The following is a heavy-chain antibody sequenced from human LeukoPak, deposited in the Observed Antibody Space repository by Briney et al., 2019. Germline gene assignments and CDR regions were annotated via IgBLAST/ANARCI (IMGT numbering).Heavy chain of an antibody. CDR1: GGSFSGYY. D-gene: IGHD3-22*01. J-gene: IGHJ5*02. CDR2: INHSGST. Sequence: PSETLSLTCAVYGGSFSGYYWSWIRQPPGKGLEWIGEINHSGSTNYNPSLKSRVTIPVDTSKNQFSLKLSSVTAADTAVYYCTRGYYYDSSGYFNNWFDPWGQGTLVTVSS. CDR3: TRGYYYDSSGYFNNWFDP. V-gene: IGHV4-34*01.